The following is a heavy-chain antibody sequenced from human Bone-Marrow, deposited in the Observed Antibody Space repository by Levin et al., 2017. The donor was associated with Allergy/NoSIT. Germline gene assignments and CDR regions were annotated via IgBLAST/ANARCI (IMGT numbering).Heavy chain of an antibody. J-gene: IGHJ4*02. CDR2: ISSSDSSI. D-gene: IGHD3-16*01. V-gene: IGHV3-48*03. CDR1: GFIISNYE. CDR3: ARDWGY. Sequence: GASVKVSCAASGFIISNYEMNWVRQAPGKGLEWISYISSSDSSIYYADSVKGRFTISRDNAKNSLYLQMNSLRAEDTAVYYCARDWGYWGQGTLVTVSS.